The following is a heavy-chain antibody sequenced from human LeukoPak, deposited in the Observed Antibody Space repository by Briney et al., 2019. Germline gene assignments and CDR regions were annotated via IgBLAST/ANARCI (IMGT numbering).Heavy chain of an antibody. CDR2: INPNSGGT. J-gene: IGHJ4*02. CDR1: GYTFTGYY. CDR3: ARDDPSGVGDY. D-gene: IGHD6-19*01. V-gene: IGHV1-2*02. Sequence: ASVKVSCKASGYTFTGYYMHWVRQAPGQGLEWMGWINPNSGGTNYAQKFQGRVTMTRDTTISTAYMELNRLRSDDTSVYFCARDDPSGVGDYWGQGTLVTVSS.